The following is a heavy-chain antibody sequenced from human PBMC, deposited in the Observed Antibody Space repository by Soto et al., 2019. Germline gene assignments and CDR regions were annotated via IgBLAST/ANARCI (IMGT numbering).Heavy chain of an antibody. Sequence: QVQLVESGGGVVQPERSLRLSCVGTGLTSSNYGIHWVRQAPGRGLEWVAVIWHDGSQKYSADSVRGRFTISRDNSKNTVYLQMNSLRAEDTAVYYCEGRDDPFHVWGQGTMVTVSS. V-gene: IGHV3-33*01. CDR2: IWHDGSQK. CDR1: GLTSSNYG. CDR3: EGRDDPFHV. J-gene: IGHJ3*01.